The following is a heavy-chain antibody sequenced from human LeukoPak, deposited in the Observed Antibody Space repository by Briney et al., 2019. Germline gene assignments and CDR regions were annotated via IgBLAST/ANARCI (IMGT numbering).Heavy chain of an antibody. CDR1: GFTFSSYA. J-gene: IGHJ3*01. CDR2: LSGSGGGT. CDR3: AKDRTPYSRSGGYYLGAFDL. D-gene: IGHD3-10*01. V-gene: IGHV3-23*01. Sequence: GGSLRLSCAASGFTFSSYAMTWVRQAPGKGLEWVSSLSGSGGGTWYAGSVKGRFTISRDNSNNVMYLQMNSLRAEDAAIYYCAKDRTPYSRSGGYYLGAFDLWGHGTMVIVSS.